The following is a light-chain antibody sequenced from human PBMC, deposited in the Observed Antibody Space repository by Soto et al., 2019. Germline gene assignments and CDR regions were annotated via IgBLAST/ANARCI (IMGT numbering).Light chain of an antibody. CDR1: QSVSATY. J-gene: IGKJ1*01. CDR2: GSS. V-gene: IGKV3-20*01. CDR3: QQYGSSPRA. Sequence: ENVLTQSPGTLSLSPGERATLSCRASQSVSATYIAWYQQKSGQAPRLILYGSSSRATGVPDRFSGSGSGTEFTLTIDRLEPEDFATYYCQQYGSSPRAFGQGTKVDIK.